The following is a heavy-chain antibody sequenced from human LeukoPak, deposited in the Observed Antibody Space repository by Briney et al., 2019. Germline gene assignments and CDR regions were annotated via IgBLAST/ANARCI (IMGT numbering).Heavy chain of an antibody. CDR1: GVSFSGYY. J-gene: IGHJ4*02. V-gene: IGHV4-34*01. Sequence: SETLSLTCAVYGVSFSGYYWSWIRQPPGKGQEWIGEINHSGSTNYNPSLKSRVTISVDTSKNQFSLKLSSVTAADTAVYYCARGGRRWLHGYWGQGTLVTVSS. D-gene: IGHD5-24*01. CDR3: ARGGRRWLHGY. CDR2: INHSGST.